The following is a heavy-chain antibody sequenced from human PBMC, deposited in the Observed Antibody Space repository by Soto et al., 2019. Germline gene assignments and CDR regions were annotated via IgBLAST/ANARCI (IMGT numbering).Heavy chain of an antibody. V-gene: IGHV1-69*02. D-gene: IGHD4-17*01. CDR3: ARALPTLDY. Sequence: SVKVSCKASGGTFSSYTISWVRQAPGQGLEWMGRIIPIHGITNYAQKLQGRVTMTTDKSTSTAYMELRSLRSDDTAVYYCARALPTLDYWGQGTLVTVSS. J-gene: IGHJ4*02. CDR1: GGTFSSYT. CDR2: IIPIHGIT.